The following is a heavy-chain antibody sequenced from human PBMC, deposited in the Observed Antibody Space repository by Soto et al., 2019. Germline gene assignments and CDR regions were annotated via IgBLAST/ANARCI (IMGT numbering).Heavy chain of an antibody. CDR2: IFRSGST. CDR1: GGSIDSTNW. Sequence: QVQLQESGPGLVKPSGTLSLTCTVSGGSIDSTNWWNWVRQPPGKGLEWIGEIFRSGSTNYNPSLKSRVTMSIDKSKNQFSMKLSSVTAADTALYYCARTSIATGGTTTNFDYLGQGTLVTVSS. J-gene: IGHJ4*02. V-gene: IGHV4-4*02. CDR3: ARTSIATGGTTTNFDY. D-gene: IGHD6-13*01.